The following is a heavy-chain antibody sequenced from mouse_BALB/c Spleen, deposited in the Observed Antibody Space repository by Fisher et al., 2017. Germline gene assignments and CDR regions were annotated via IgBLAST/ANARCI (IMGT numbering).Heavy chain of an antibody. V-gene: IGHV1-50*01. J-gene: IGHJ4*01. D-gene: IGHD1-2*01. Sequence: KFKGKATLTVDTSSSTAYMQLSSLTSEDSAVYYCTRSGSTAYAMDYWGQGTSVTVSS. CDR3: TRSGSTAYAMDY.